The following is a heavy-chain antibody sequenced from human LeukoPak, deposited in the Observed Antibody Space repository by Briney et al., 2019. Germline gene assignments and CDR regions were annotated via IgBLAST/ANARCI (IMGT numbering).Heavy chain of an antibody. J-gene: IGHJ6*02. CDR1: GFTFSSYA. Sequence: GGSLRLSCAASGFTFSSYAMHWVRRAPGKGLEWVAVISYDGSNKYYADSVKGRFTISRDNSKNTLYLQMNSLRAEDTAVYYCARDFGGYNTFYYYGMDAWGQGTTVTVSS. V-gene: IGHV3-30*04. D-gene: IGHD5-24*01. CDR2: ISYDGSNK. CDR3: ARDFGGYNTFYYYGMDA.